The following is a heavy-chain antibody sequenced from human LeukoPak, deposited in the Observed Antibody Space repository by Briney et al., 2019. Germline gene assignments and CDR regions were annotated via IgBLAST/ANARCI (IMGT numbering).Heavy chain of an antibody. CDR2: ISDSGGET. Sequence: PGGSLRLSCAASGFTFNSYAMSWVRQAPGKGLEWVSVISDSGGETFYADSVKGRFTISRDNSKNTLYLQINSLRAEDTAIYYCAKGVGWFPSWGQGTLVTVSS. J-gene: IGHJ5*02. V-gene: IGHV3-23*01. D-gene: IGHD3-10*01. CDR1: GFTFNSYA. CDR3: AKGVGWFPS.